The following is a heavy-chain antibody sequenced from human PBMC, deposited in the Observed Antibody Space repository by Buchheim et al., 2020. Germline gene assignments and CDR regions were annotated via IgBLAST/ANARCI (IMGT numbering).Heavy chain of an antibody. CDR2: IYPGDSHT. J-gene: IGHJ4*02. V-gene: IGHV5-51*01. CDR3: ARLSNYYENIGYYSAHY. CDR1: GYSFTTYW. D-gene: IGHD3-22*01. Sequence: EVQLVQSGAEVKKPGESLKISCKGSGYSFTTYWIGWVRQMPGKGLEWMGIIYPGDSHTRYSPSFQGQVTISADKSISPAYLQWSSLEASDTAMYYCARLSNYYENIGYYSAHYWGQGTL.